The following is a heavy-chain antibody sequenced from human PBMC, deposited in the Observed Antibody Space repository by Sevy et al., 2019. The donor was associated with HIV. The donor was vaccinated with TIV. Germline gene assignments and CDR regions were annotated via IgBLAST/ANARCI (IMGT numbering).Heavy chain of an antibody. CDR1: GYTFTSYY. CDR3: ARVESCGGDCYYSDY. J-gene: IGHJ4*02. Sequence: ASVKVSYKASGYTFTSYYIHWVRQAPGQGLECMGIINPSGGGTNYAQKFRGRVTFTRDTSTSTVYMELSSLRAEDTAVYYCARVESCGGDCYYSDYWGQGTQVTVSS. CDR2: INPSGGGT. D-gene: IGHD2-21*02. V-gene: IGHV1-46*01.